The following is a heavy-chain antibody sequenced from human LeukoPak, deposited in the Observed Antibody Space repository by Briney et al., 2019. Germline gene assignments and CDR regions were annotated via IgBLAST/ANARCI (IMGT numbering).Heavy chain of an antibody. CDR3: ARVTQTDYDFDY. D-gene: IGHD4-17*01. CDR2: ISAYNGNT. Sequence: ASVKVSCNASGYTFTSYGISWVRQAPGQGLEWMGWISAYNGNTDYAQKLQGRVTLTTDTSTSTAYMELRSLRSDDTAVYYCARVTQTDYDFDYWGQGTLVTVSS. J-gene: IGHJ4*02. V-gene: IGHV1-18*01. CDR1: GYTFTSYG.